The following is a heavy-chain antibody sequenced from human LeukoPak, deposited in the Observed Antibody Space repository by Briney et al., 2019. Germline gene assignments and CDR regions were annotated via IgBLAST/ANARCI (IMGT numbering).Heavy chain of an antibody. CDR1: GFTFSSYA. V-gene: IGHV3-23*01. CDR3: AKEASYCTNGVCYSRIFDT. D-gene: IGHD2-8*01. J-gene: IGHJ5*02. Sequence: GGSPRLSCAASGFTFSSYAMSWVRQAPGKGLEWVSAISGSGGSTFYADSVKGRFTMSRDNSKNTLYLQMNSLRAEDTAVYYCAKEASYCTNGVCYSRIFDTWGQGTLVTVSS. CDR2: ISGSGGST.